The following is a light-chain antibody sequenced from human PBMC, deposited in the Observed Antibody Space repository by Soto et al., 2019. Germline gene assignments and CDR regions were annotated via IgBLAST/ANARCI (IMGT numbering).Light chain of an antibody. J-gene: IGKJ1*01. CDR1: QSISMS. Sequence: DIQLTQSPSSLSASVGDRVTITCRASQSISMSLNWYQQKPGKVPKLLISAASTLQAGVPSRFSGSGSGTDFTLTISSLQPEDVATYYCQKYNSAPWTFVQGTMVDIK. CDR2: AAS. CDR3: QKYNSAPWT. V-gene: IGKV1-27*01.